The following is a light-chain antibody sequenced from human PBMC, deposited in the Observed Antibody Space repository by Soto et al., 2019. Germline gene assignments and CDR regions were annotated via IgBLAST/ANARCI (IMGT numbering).Light chain of an antibody. CDR2: SNN. V-gene: IGLV1-44*01. CDR3: AASDDGLNGVV. CDR1: SSNIGSNT. Sequence: QSVLTQPPSASGTPGQRVTISCSGSSSNIGSNTVNWYQQLPGTAPKLLIYSNNPRPSGVPDRFSGSTSGTSASLASSGLESDDEADYYCAASDDGLNGVVFGGGTKLTVL. J-gene: IGLJ2*01.